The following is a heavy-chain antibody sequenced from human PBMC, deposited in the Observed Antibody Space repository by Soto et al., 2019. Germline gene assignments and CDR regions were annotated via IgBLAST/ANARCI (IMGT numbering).Heavy chain of an antibody. CDR2: ISGSGGIR. Sequence: GGSLRRSCAASGFTFSSYGMSCVRQAAWKGLEWVSAISGSGGIRYYADSVKGRFTISIDHSKNTLYLQMNSLRAEDTAVYYCAKTHLPYCGGDCYDFEHCGQGTPGTVSS. CDR3: AKTHLPYCGGDCYDFEH. CDR1: GFTFSSYG. V-gene: IGHV3-23*01. J-gene: IGHJ4*02. D-gene: IGHD2-21*02.